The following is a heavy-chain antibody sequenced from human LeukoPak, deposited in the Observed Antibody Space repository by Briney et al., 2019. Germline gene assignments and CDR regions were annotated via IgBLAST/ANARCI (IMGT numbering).Heavy chain of an antibody. V-gene: IGHV4-59*08. CDR3: ARHTNGLHFDN. CDR1: GASISNYY. CDR2: IYYSGTT. D-gene: IGHD2-8*01. Sequence: PSETLSLTCTVSGASISNYYCSWIRQSPGKGLEWIGYIYYSGTTNYNPSLKSRVTISVDTSKNQFSLNLSSVTAADTAVYYCARHTNGLHFDNWGQGTLVTVSS. J-gene: IGHJ4*02.